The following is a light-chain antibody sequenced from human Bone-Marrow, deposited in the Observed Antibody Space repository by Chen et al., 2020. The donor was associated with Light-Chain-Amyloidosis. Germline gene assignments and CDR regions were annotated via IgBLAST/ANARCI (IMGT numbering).Light chain of an antibody. V-gene: IGKV3-15*01. CDR3: QQYDSWKT. CDR2: GAS. Sequence: EIVMTQSPATLSVSPGERVTLSCRARQSINNKLAWYQQKPGQAPRRLIYGASTRSTGIPARFSGSGSGTEFTLTISSMQPEDCAVYYCQQYDSWKTFGQGTNVEIK. J-gene: IGKJ1*01. CDR1: QSINNK.